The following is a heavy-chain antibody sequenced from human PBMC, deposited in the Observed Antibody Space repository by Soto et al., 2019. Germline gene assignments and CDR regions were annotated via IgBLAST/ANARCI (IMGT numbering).Heavy chain of an antibody. CDR3: ARDRPAYCFGDCDSSF. CDR1: GYAFNNYG. J-gene: IGHJ1*01. Sequence: QVQMVQSGAEVMKPGTSVQVSCKASGYAFNNYGISWVRQAPGQWLAWMGWISVYNGKTNYEQNFKGRVTMTTDITTTTAYMELRNLRYDDTAVYYCARDRPAYCFGDCDSSFWGQGTLVTVSS. CDR2: ISVYNGKT. D-gene: IGHD2-21*02. V-gene: IGHV1-18*04.